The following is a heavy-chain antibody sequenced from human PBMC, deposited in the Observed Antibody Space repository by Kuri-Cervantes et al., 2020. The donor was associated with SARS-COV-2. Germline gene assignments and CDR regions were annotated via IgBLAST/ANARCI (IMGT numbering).Heavy chain of an antibody. CDR1: GYTFTSYY. CDR2: INPSGGST. D-gene: IGHD2-2*01. V-gene: IGHV1-46*01. J-gene: IGHJ5*02. Sequence: ASVKVSCKASGYTFTSYYMHWVRQAPGQGLEWMGIINPSGGSTSYAQKFQGRVTMTRDTSTSTVYMELSSLRSEDTAVYYCARASSCSSTSCLTFDPWGQGTLVTVSS. CDR3: ARASSCSSTSCLTFDP.